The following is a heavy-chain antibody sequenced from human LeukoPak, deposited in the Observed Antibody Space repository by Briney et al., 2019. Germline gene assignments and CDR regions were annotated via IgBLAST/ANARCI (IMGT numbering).Heavy chain of an antibody. CDR3: ARRSSSWYGWYFDL. D-gene: IGHD6-13*01. CDR1: GFTFSSYW. CDR2: IKQDGSEK. J-gene: IGHJ2*01. Sequence: GGSLRLSCAASGFTFSSYWMSWVRQAPGKGLEWVANIKQDGSEKYYVDSVKGRFTISRDNAKNSLYLQMNSLRAEDTAVYYCARRSSSWYGWYFDLWGRGTPVTVSS. V-gene: IGHV3-7*01.